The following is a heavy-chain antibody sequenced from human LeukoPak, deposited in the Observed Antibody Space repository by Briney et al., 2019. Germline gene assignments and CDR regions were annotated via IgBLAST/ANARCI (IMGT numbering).Heavy chain of an antibody. Sequence: GRSLRLSCAVSGFTLTSFAMHWVRQAPGKGLEWVALIRHDEANHYYADSVQGRFTISRDTSKNTLYLQMNNLRVEDTAVYYCAKEYTPSSPLGEFAYWDQGTLVTVSS. CDR1: GFTLTSFA. D-gene: IGHD6-6*01. CDR2: IRHDEANH. CDR3: AKEYTPSSPLGEFAY. V-gene: IGHV3-33*06. J-gene: IGHJ4*02.